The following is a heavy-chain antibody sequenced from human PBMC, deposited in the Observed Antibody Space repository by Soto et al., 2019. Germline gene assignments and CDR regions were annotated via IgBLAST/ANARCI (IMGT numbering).Heavy chain of an antibody. Sequence: RRLCYAAAGGTIINLGMTRIRQVPGKGLEWVSSISGTSGSTYCGDSVKGRFTISRDNSKNTLFLLTNSLRAEDTAVYYCAKDSPREYYDSPAYFDYWGRGALVTVSS. J-gene: IGHJ4*02. V-gene: IGHV3-23*01. CDR1: GGTIINLG. CDR2: ISGTSGST. D-gene: IGHD3-16*01. CDR3: AKDSPREYYDSPAYFDY.